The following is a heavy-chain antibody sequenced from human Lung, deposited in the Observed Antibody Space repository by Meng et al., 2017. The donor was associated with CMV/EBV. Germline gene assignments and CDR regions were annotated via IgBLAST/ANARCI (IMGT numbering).Heavy chain of an antibody. CDR3: ARAGGNSNYYYGMDF. CDR2: MNPDSGKT. V-gene: IGHV1-8*03. D-gene: IGHD4-23*01. J-gene: IGHJ6*02. Sequence: SVXVSXMDSGYAFISYDINWVRQATGQGLEWMGWMNPDSGKTGYAQKFQGTVTITRDISINTAYMEVSSLRSEDTAVYFCARAGGNSNYYYGMDFWGQGXTVTVSS. CDR1: GYAFISYD.